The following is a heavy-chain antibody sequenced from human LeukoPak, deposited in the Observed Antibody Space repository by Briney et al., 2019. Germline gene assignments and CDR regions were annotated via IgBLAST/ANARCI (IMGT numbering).Heavy chain of an antibody. V-gene: IGHV3-30*03. Sequence: GGSLRLSCEASGFTFRNYGVHWVRQAPGKGLEWVAVISYDGGHQYSADSVKGRFTLSRDNAKNSLYLQMNSLRAEDTAVYYCAREDYDFWSGNKNWFDPWGQGTLVTASS. D-gene: IGHD3-3*01. J-gene: IGHJ5*02. CDR2: ISYDGGHQ. CDR3: AREDYDFWSGNKNWFDP. CDR1: GFTFRNYG.